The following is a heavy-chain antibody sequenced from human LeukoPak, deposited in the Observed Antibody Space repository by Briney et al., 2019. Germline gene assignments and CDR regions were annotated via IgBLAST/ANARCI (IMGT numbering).Heavy chain of an antibody. D-gene: IGHD6-13*01. J-gene: IGHJ3*02. CDR1: GYSISSGYY. Sequence: SETLSLTCAVSGYSISSGYYWGWIRQPPGKGLEWIGSIYHSGSTYYNPSLKSRVTTSVDTSKNQFSLKLSSVTAADTAVYYCARDLSSSYGGAFDIWGQGTMVTVSS. CDR3: ARDLSSSYGGAFDI. CDR2: IYHSGST. V-gene: IGHV4-38-2*02.